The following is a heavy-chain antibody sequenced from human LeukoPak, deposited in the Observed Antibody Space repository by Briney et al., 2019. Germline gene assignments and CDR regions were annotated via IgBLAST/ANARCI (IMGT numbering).Heavy chain of an antibody. Sequence: ASVKVSCKASGGTFSSYAISWVRQAPGQGLEWMGRIIPIFGTANYAQKFQGRVTITTDESTSTAYMELSSLRSEDTAVYYCASGGGGAVARWNYFDYWGQGTLVTVSS. D-gene: IGHD6-19*01. CDR1: GGTFSSYA. J-gene: IGHJ4*02. V-gene: IGHV1-69*05. CDR3: ASGGGGAVARWNYFDY. CDR2: IIPIFGTA.